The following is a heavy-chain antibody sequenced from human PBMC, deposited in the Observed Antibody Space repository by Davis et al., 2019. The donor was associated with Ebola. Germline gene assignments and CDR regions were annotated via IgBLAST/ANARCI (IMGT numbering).Heavy chain of an antibody. CDR2: IIPIFGTA. V-gene: IGHV1-69*05. CDR3: ARDVQFVAAFDI. Sequence: SVKVSCKASGGTFSSYAISWVRQAPGQGLEWMGGIIPIFGTANYAQKLQGRVTMTTDTSTSTAYMELRSLRSDDTAVYYCARDVQFVAAFDIWGQGTMVTVSS. D-gene: IGHD5-24*01. J-gene: IGHJ3*02. CDR1: GGTFSSYA.